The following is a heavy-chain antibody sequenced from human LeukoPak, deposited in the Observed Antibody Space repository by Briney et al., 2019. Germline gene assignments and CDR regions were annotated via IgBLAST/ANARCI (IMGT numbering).Heavy chain of an antibody. Sequence: SQTLSLTCAISGDSVSSNSAAWNWIRQSPSRGLEWLGRTYYRSKWYNDYAVSVKSRITINPDTSKNQFSLQLNSVTPEDTAVYYCARDPSSGYDLEGTFDYWAREPWSPSPQ. CDR3: ARDPSSGYDLEGTFDY. J-gene: IGHJ4*02. D-gene: IGHD3-22*01. CDR1: GDSVSSNSAA. V-gene: IGHV6-1*01. CDR2: TYYRSKWYN.